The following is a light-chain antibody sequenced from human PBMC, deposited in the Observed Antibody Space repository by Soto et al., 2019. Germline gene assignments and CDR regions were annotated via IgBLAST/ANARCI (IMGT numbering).Light chain of an antibody. V-gene: IGLV2-14*03. J-gene: IGLJ1*01. Sequence: QSALTQPASVSGSPGQSITISCTGTTSDVGGYNYVSWYQHHPGKAPKLMIYDVSVRPSGVSNRFSGSKSGNTASLTISGLQAEDEADFYCSSYSSSGTLYVFGTGTKLTVL. CDR1: TSDVGGYNY. CDR3: SSYSSSGTLYV. CDR2: DVS.